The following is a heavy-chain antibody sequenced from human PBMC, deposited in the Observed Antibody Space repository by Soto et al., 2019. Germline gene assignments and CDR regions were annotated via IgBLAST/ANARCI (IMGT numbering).Heavy chain of an antibody. CDR1: GFTFSSYG. CDR2: IWYDGSNK. J-gene: IGHJ6*02. D-gene: IGHD3-3*01. V-gene: IGHV3-33*01. Sequence: GGSLRLSCAASGFTFSSYGMHWVRQAPGKGLEWVAVIWYDGSNKYYADSVKGRFTISRDNSKNTLYLQMNSLRAEDTAVYYCARDATITIFGVRGGDYGMDVWGQGTTVTVSS. CDR3: ARDATITIFGVRGGDYGMDV.